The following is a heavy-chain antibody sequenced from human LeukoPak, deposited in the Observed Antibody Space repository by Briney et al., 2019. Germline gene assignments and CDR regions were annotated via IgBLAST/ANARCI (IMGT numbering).Heavy chain of an antibody. CDR2: INTDGSST. CDR3: VRRHPPPSTSPTSYGMDV. CDR1: GFTFSGYW. J-gene: IGHJ6*02. V-gene: IGHV3-74*01. D-gene: IGHD2-2*01. Sequence: PGGSLRLPCAASGFTFSGYWMHWVRQAPGKGLVWVSRINTDGSSTTYADSVKGRFTISRDNAKNTLYLQMNSLRVEDTAVYHCVRRHPPPSTSPTSYGMDVWGQGTTVTVSS.